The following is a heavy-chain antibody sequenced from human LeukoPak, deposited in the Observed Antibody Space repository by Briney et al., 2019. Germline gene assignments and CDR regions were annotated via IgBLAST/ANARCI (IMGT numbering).Heavy chain of an antibody. J-gene: IGHJ4*02. CDR3: ARSDEYASEYYLDY. CDR2: INPNSGAT. D-gene: IGHD2-2*01. V-gene: IGHV1-2*02. CDR1: GYTFTGYY. Sequence: ASVKVSCRASGYTFTGYYMSWVRQAPGQGFEWMGWINPNSGATNYVQKFQGRVTMTRDTSITTVYMEVSGLTFDDTAVYYCARSDEYASEYYLDYWGQGTPVTVSS.